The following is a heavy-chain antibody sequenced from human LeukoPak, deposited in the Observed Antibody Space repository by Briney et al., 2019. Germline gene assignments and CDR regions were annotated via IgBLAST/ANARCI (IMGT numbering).Heavy chain of an antibody. CDR3: ARDLGSGPYYYYYYGMDV. CDR1: GFTFSSYA. D-gene: IGHD6-19*01. V-gene: IGHV3-23*01. CDR2: LSGRGRHT. Sequence: GGSLRLSCAASGFTFSSYAMSWVRQAPGKGLEWVSLLSGRGRHTNYADSVKGRFTISTDKSKNTLYLQMNSLRAEDTAVYYCARDLGSGPYYYYYYGMDVWGQGTTVTVSS. J-gene: IGHJ6*02.